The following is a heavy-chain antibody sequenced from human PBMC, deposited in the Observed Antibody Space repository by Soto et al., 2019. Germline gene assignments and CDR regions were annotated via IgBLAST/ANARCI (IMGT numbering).Heavy chain of an antibody. CDR1: GGSISSGDYY. V-gene: IGHV4-30-4*01. CDR3: ARDQEDYGVYY. Sequence: SETLSLTCTFSGGSISSGDYYLSWIRQPPGKGLEWIGYIYYSGSTYYNPSLKSRVTISVDTSKNQFSLKLSSVTAADTAVYYCARDQEDYGVYYWGQGTLVTVSS. CDR2: IYYSGST. J-gene: IGHJ4*02. D-gene: IGHD4-17*01.